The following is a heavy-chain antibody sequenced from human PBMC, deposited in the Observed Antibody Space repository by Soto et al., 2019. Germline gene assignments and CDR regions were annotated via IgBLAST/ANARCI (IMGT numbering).Heavy chain of an antibody. CDR2: IKQDGSEK. D-gene: IGHD1-1*01. CDR3: ARQRGCDY. J-gene: IGHJ4*02. V-gene: IGHV3-7*01. CDR1: GFTFSGYS. Sequence: EVQLVESGGGLVQPGGSLRLSCAASGFTFSGYSMSWVRQAPGKGLEWVANIKQDGSEKYYVASVKGRFTISRDNAKNSVYLQMNSLRADDTAVYYCARQRGCDYRGQGTLVTVSS.